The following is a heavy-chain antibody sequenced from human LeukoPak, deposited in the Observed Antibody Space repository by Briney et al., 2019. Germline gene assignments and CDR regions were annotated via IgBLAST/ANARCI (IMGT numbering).Heavy chain of an antibody. CDR1: GGSISSYY. CDR2: IYYSGST. CDR3: ARAEYFDPYWYFDL. D-gene: IGHD3-9*01. Sequence: SETLSLTCTVSGGSISSYYWSWIRQPPGKGLEWIGYIYYSGSTNYNPSLKSRVTISVDTSKNQFSLKLSSVTAADTAVYYCARAEYFDPYWYFDLWGRGTLVTVSS. J-gene: IGHJ2*01. V-gene: IGHV4-59*01.